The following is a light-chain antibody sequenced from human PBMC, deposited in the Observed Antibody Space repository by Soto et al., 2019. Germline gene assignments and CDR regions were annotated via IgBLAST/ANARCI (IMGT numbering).Light chain of an antibody. Sequence: ERVMTQSPATLSVSPGERATLSCRASQSVSSNLAWYQQKTGQAPRLLIYGASTRATGIPARFSGSGFGTEFTLTISSLQSEDFAVYYCQQYNNWPPYTFGQGTKLEIK. CDR2: GAS. V-gene: IGKV3-15*01. CDR3: QQYNNWPPYT. J-gene: IGKJ2*01. CDR1: QSVSSN.